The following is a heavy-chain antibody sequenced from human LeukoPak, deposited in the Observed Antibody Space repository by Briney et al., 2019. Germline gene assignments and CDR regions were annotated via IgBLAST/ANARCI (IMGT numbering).Heavy chain of an antibody. CDR3: ARDGPLYYYDSSGYYSY. V-gene: IGHV3-30-3*01. CDR2: ISYDGSNK. D-gene: IGHD3-22*01. J-gene: IGHJ4*02. CDR1: GFTFSSSA. Sequence: GGSLRLSCAASGFTFSSSAMPWVRLAPGKGLEWVAVISYDGSNKYYADSVKGRFTISRDNSKNTLYPQMNSLRAEDTAAYYCARDGPLYYYDSSGYYSYWGQGTLVTVSS.